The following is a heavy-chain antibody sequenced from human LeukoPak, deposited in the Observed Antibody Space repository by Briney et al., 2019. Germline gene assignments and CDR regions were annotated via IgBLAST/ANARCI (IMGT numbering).Heavy chain of an antibody. V-gene: IGHV3-15*04. Sequence: PGGSLRLSCAASGFTFSNAWMSSVRQAPGKGLEWVGHIETRTDGGTTDYAAPVKGRFTISRDDSKNTLYLQMNSLKTEDTAVYYCTSKLIAVAGTGFDYWGQGTLVTVSS. CDR2: IETRTDGGTT. J-gene: IGHJ4*02. D-gene: IGHD6-19*01. CDR3: TSKLIAVAGTGFDY. CDR1: GFTFSNAW.